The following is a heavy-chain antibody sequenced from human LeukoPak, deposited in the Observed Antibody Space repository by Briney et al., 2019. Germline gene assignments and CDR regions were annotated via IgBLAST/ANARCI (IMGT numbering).Heavy chain of an antibody. V-gene: IGHV1-2*02. CDR2: INPNSGGT. CDR3: ATVGGSNLPAEYLQH. Sequence: ASVKVSCKASGYTFTGYYMHWVRQAPGQGLEWMGWINPNSGGTNYAQKFQGRVTMTRDTSISTAYMELSRLRSDDTAVYYCATVGGSNLPAEYLQHWGQGTLVTVSS. CDR1: GYTFTGYY. D-gene: IGHD3-10*01. J-gene: IGHJ1*01.